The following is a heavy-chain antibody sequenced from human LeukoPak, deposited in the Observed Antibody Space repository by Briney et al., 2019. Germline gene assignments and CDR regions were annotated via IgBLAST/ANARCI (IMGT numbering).Heavy chain of an antibody. CDR2: ISYDGSNK. CDR3: ARDNRGSIAVAGTFDH. D-gene: IGHD6-19*01. J-gene: IGHJ4*02. V-gene: IGHV3-30-3*01. Sequence: GGSLRLSCAASGFTFSSYAMHWVRQAPGKGLEWVAVISYDGSNKYYADSVKGRFTISRDNSKNTLYLQMNSLRAEDTAVYYCARDNRGSIAVAGTFDHWGQGTLVTVSS. CDR1: GFTFSSYA.